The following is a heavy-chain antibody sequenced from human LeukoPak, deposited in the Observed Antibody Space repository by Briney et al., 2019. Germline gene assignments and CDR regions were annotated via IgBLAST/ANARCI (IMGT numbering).Heavy chain of an antibody. V-gene: IGHV3-23*01. CDR2: ISGSGGST. CDR3: ARHGRVRGVNYYFDY. Sequence: GGSLRLSCAASGFTFSSYAMSWVRQAPGKGLEWVSAISGSGGSTYYADSVKGRFTIPRDNSKNTLYLQMNSLRAEDTAVYYCARHGRVRGVNYYFDYWGQGTLVTVSS. D-gene: IGHD3-10*01. CDR1: GFTFSSYA. J-gene: IGHJ4*02.